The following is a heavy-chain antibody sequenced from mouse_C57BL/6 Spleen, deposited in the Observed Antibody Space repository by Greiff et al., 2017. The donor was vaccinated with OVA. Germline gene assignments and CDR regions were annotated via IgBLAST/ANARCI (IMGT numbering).Heavy chain of an antibody. CDR3: AMPLFNTTAGPWFAY. J-gene: IGHJ3*01. CDR2: IDPSDSYT. CDR1: GYTFTSYW. V-gene: IGHV1-50*01. Sequence: QVQLQQPGAELVKPGASVKLSCKASGYTFTSYWMQWVKQRPGQGLEWIGEIDPSDSYTNYNQKFKGKATLTVDTSSSTAYMQLSSLTSEDSAVYYCAMPLFNTTAGPWFAYWGQGTLVTVSA. D-gene: IGHD1-1*01.